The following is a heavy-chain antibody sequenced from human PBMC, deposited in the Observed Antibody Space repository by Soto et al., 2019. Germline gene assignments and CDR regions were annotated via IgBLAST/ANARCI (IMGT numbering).Heavy chain of an antibody. D-gene: IGHD7-27*01. CDR2: ISYDGTNK. CDR1: GFSFSISP. J-gene: IGHJ4*02. CDR3: ARDPKTSGGQHWAFNYLDS. Sequence: GSLRLSCAASGFSFSISPMHWVRQAPGKGPEWVALISYDGTNKFYADSVKGRFTISRDNSKSTLYLQVDSLRPEDAAVYYCARDPKTSGGQHWAFNYLDSWGQGTMVTVSS. V-gene: IGHV3-30-3*01.